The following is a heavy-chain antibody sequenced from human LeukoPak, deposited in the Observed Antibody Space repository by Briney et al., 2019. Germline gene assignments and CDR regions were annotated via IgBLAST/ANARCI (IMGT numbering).Heavy chain of an antibody. CDR1: GYTLTSYY. J-gene: IGHJ4*02. D-gene: IGHD2-15*01. CDR2: INPSGGST. Sequence: ASVKVSCKASGYTLTSYYMHWVPQAPGQGLEWMGIINPSGGSTSYAQRFQGRVNMTGDTSTTTVYMELSSLISDDTAVYYCARDRGSSNPYYFDYWGQGTLVTVSS. V-gene: IGHV1-46*01. CDR3: ARDRGSSNPYYFDY.